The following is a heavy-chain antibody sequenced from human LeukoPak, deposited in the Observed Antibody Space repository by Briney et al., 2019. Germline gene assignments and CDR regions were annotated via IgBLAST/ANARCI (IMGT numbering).Heavy chain of an antibody. CDR3: ARDSVDSDGYYYLPEY. Sequence: PGGSLRLSCAASGFTFSTYPMNWVRQAPGKGLEWVSSISSSSNFIYYADSVKGRFTISRDNAKNSLFLHMNSLRAEDTAVYYCARDSVDSDGYYYLPEYWGQGTLVTVSS. V-gene: IGHV3-21*01. CDR1: GFTFSTYP. CDR2: ISSSSNFI. J-gene: IGHJ4*02. D-gene: IGHD3-22*01.